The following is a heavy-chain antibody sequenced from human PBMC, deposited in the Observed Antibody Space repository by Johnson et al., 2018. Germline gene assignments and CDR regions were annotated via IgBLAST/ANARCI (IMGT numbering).Heavy chain of an antibody. Sequence: VQLVQSGGGLVKPGGSLRLSCVASGFTLSSSCMSWVRQAPGEGLEWVANIKQDGSEKYDVEAVKGRFTISRDNAKNSLSLQMNSLRAEDTAVYYYARDAIAVADEAFDIWGQGTMVTVSS. CDR2: IKQDGSEK. V-gene: IGHV3-7*01. D-gene: IGHD6-19*01. CDR3: ARDAIAVADEAFDI. CDR1: GFTLSSSC. J-gene: IGHJ3*02.